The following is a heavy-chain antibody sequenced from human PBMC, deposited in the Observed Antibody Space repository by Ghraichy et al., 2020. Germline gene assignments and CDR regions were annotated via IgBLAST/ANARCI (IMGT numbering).Heavy chain of an antibody. Sequence: GESLNISCAASGFSLTSYAMHWVRQAPGKGLEWVAVIIFDGKKKYYKESLKGRFTISRDISKNMVFLEMSSLRREDAALYYCARGSDSSSAGHGFDYWGQGTPVTVS. CDR1: GFSLTSYA. CDR3: ARGSDSSSAGHGFDY. V-gene: IGHV3-30*03. CDR2: IIFDGKKK. J-gene: IGHJ4*02. D-gene: IGHD6-6*01.